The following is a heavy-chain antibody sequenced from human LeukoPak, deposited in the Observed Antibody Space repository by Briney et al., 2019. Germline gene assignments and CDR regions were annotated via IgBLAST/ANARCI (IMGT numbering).Heavy chain of an antibody. V-gene: IGHV3-21*01. J-gene: IGHJ4*02. CDR3: ARGSRGNIAAAGHFDY. D-gene: IGHD6-13*01. CDR1: GFTFDDYG. Sequence: GGSLRLSCAASGFTFDDYGMSWVRQAPGKGLEWVSSISSSSIYIYYADSVKGRFTISRDNAKNSLYLQMNSLRAEDTAVYYCARGSRGNIAAAGHFDYWGQGTLVTVSS. CDR2: ISSSSIYI.